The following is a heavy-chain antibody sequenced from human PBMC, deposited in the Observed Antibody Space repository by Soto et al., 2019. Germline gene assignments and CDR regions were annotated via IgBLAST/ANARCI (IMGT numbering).Heavy chain of an antibody. D-gene: IGHD3-10*01. V-gene: IGHV4-59*08. CDR3: AKVPGEGSGTWAGLGMDV. Sequence: PSETLSLTCTVSGGSISSYYWSWFRQSPGKRMEWIGYVHHSWGSSYNPSLQSRVAISLDTSKSQFSLKVTSVTATDTAVYYCAKVPGEGSGTWAGLGMDVWGQGTTVTVSS. CDR1: GGSISSYY. CDR2: VHHSWGS. J-gene: IGHJ6*02.